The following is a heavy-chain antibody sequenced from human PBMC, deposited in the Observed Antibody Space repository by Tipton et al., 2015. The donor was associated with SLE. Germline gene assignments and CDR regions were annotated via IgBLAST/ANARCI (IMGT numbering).Heavy chain of an antibody. J-gene: IGHJ4*02. D-gene: IGHD5-18*01. CDR1: GGSFSGYY. CDR3: ARRGYSYAPFDY. Sequence: TLSLTCAVYGGSFSGYYWSWIRQPPGKGLEWIGEINHSGSTNYNPSLKSRLTLSIDTSKNQFSLKLSSVTAADTATYYCARRGYSYAPFDYWGQGTLVTVSS. CDR2: INHSGST. V-gene: IGHV4-34*01.